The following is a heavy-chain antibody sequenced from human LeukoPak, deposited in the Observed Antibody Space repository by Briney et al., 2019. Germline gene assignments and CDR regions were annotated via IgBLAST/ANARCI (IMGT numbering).Heavy chain of an antibody. Sequence: GGSLRLSCEASGFTFDDYGMTWVRQVPGKGLEWISSINWNGGTTSYADSVKGRFTISRDNSKDTLYLQMNSLRAEDTAVYYCARGYCSGGSCYPGYFDYWGQGTLVTVSS. CDR1: GFTFDDYG. D-gene: IGHD2-15*01. V-gene: IGHV3-20*04. CDR3: ARGYCSGGSCYPGYFDY. CDR2: INWNGGTT. J-gene: IGHJ4*02.